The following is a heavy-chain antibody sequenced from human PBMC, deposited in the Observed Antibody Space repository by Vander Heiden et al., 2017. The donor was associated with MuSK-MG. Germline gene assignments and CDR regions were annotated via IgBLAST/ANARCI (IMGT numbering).Heavy chain of an antibody. CDR1: GFTFSSHA. Sequence: EVPLLESGGGVVQPGGSLRLSCAASGFTFSSHAMSWVRQAPGKGLDWISDIRGSDGTNNYAEAVKGRFSISRDNSRNTLYLQMNSMRAEEPAVYYCARCSRRQLGIYFHYWGQGALVTVSS. CDR3: ARCSRRQLGIYFHY. CDR2: IRGSDGTN. D-gene: IGHD6-13*01. J-gene: IGHJ4*02. V-gene: IGHV3-23*01.